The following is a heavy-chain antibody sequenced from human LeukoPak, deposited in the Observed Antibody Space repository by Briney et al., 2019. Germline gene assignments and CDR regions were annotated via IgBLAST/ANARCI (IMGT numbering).Heavy chain of an antibody. CDR3: ARDAGSGVLWFGELFPYHFDY. J-gene: IGHJ4*02. CDR1: GFTFSSYG. Sequence: GGSLRLSCAASGFTFSSYGMHWVRQAPGKGLEWVAVIWYDGSNKYYADSVKGRFTTSRDNSKNTLYLQMNSLRAEDTAVYYCARDAGSGVLWFGELFPYHFDYWGQGTLVTVSS. V-gene: IGHV3-33*01. D-gene: IGHD3-10*01. CDR2: IWYDGSNK.